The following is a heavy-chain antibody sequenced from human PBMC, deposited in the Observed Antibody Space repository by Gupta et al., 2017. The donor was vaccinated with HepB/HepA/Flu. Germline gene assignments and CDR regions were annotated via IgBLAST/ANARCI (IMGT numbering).Heavy chain of an antibody. D-gene: IGHD6-19*01. CDR1: GLTLSNYA. J-gene: IGHJ5*02. CDR2: ISISGVNT. V-gene: IGHV3-23*01. CDR3: AKDRGGAVAGNWFDP. Sequence: EVQLLESGGGLVQPGGSLRLSCAVSGLTLSNYAMSWVRQAPGKGLEWVSAISISGVNTYYADSVKGRFTISRDTSENTLYLQMNSLRAEDTAVYYCAKDRGGAVAGNWFDPWCQGTLVTVSS.